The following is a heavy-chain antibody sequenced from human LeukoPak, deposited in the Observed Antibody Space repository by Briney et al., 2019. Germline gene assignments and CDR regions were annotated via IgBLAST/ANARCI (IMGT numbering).Heavy chain of an antibody. V-gene: IGHV4-34*01. J-gene: IGHJ6*02. Sequence: SETLSLTCAVYGGSLSGYYWSWIRQPPGKGLEWIGEINHSGSTNNNPSLKSRVTISVDMSKNQFSLKLSSVTAADTAVYYCASTPRITIFGVVIGYYYYGMDVWGQGTTVTVSS. D-gene: IGHD3-3*01. CDR1: GGSLSGYY. CDR2: INHSGST. CDR3: ASTPRITIFGVVIGYYYYGMDV.